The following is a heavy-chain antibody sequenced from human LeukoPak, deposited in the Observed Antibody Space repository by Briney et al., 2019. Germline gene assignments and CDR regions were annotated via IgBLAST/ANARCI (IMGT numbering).Heavy chain of an antibody. CDR3: ARVEFTIFGVVPQFDY. CDR1: GYTFTGYY. J-gene: IGHJ4*02. Sequence: ASVKVSCKASGYTFTGYYMHWVRQAPGQGLEWMGWINPNSGGTNYAQKFQGRVTMTRDTSISTAYMELSRLRSDDTAVYYCARVEFTIFGVVPQFDYWGQGTLVTVSS. V-gene: IGHV1-2*02. D-gene: IGHD3-3*01. CDR2: INPNSGGT.